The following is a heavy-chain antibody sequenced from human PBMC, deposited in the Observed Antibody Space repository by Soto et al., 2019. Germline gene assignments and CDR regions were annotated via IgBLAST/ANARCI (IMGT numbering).Heavy chain of an antibody. CDR2: ISGESGKT. CDR1: GYSFTRYG. Sequence: ASVMVSCKASGYSFTRYGISWVRQAPGQGLEWMGWISGESGKTNFAQNFQARITMTTDTSTSTAYLELRSLRSDDTAVYYCARGRPNELRFLAWAHMDVWGQGTTVSVSS. J-gene: IGHJ6*02. CDR3: ARGRPNELRFLAWAHMDV. V-gene: IGHV1-18*01. D-gene: IGHD3-3*01.